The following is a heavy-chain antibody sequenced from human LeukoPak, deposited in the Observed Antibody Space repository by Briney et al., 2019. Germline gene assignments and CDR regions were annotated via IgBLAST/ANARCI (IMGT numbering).Heavy chain of an antibody. CDR2: IYSGGTT. CDR1: GFTVSSNY. CDR3: ARVLGGGSYQFDY. V-gene: IGHV3-66*01. Sequence: GGSLRLSCAASGFTVSSNYMSWVRQAPGKGLQWVSVIYSGGTTYSADSVKGRFTISRDKSKNTLYLQMNSLRAEDTAVYYCARVLGGGSYQFDYWGQGTLVTVSS. J-gene: IGHJ4*02. D-gene: IGHD1-26*01.